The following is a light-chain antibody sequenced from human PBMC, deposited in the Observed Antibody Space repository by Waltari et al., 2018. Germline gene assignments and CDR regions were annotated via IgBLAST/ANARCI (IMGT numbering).Light chain of an antibody. CDR2: YVF. V-gene: IGLV2-14*03. CDR1: SSDVGVYNY. J-gene: IGLJ3*02. Sequence: QSAPTQPAPVSGAPGQSLTISCTGTSSDVGVYNYVSWYQQHPGKAPQLLVYYVFGRPPGVFYPFPGSQSCHPASLTISWLPAEDEADYYFQSYSSRSSWVFGGGTKLTVL. CDR3: QSYSSRSSWV.